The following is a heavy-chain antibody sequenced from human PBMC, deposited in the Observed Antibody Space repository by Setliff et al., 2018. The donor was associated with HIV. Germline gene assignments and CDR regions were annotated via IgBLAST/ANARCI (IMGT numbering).Heavy chain of an antibody. V-gene: IGHV3-30*03. CDR1: GFTFSDYG. D-gene: IGHD3-22*01. J-gene: IGHJ4*02. CDR2: ISWHSTNI. Sequence: LRLSCAASGFTFSDYGMHWVRQAPGKGLEWVAVISWHSTNIFYADSVKGRFTISRDNAKNSLFLQMNSLRAEDTAMYYCARLDFFDSSTYPPYDSWGQGTLVTVSS. CDR3: ARLDFFDSSTYPPYDS.